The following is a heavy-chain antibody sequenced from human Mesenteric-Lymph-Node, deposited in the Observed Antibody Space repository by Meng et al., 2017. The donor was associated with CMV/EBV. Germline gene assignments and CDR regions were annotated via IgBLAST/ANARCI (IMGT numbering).Heavy chain of an antibody. V-gene: IGHV3-11*01. CDR3: VRASVGGAKLGENY. J-gene: IGHJ4*02. CDR1: GFRFSDYY. CDR2: ISGSGTVI. Sequence: GGSLRLSCVGSGFRFSDYYMNWIRQTPGRGLEWVSWISGSGTVIKYADSLKGRFSVSRDNAKNSLFLQMNSLRVEDTALYYCVRASVGGAKLGENYWGRGTLVTVSS. D-gene: IGHD3-16*01.